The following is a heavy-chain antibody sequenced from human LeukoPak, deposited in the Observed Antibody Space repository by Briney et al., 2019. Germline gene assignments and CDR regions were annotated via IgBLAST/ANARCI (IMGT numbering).Heavy chain of an antibody. V-gene: IGHV3-15*01. Sequence: GGSLRLSCAASGFTFSESWMNWVRQAPGKGLEWVGRVRRQTEGATTDYPAPVKGRFTISRDDSKNTVYLQMNFLKTEDTAVYYCTTRVVTTNDSWGQGTLVTVSS. J-gene: IGHJ4*02. CDR2: VRRQTEGATT. CDR3: TTRVVTTNDS. D-gene: IGHD2-21*02. CDR1: GFTFSESW.